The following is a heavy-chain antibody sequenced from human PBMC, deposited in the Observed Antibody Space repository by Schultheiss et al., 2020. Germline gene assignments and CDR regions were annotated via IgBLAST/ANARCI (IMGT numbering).Heavy chain of an antibody. CDR2: IYYSGST. CDR3: AKDLGRGGNYYHRFDY. Sequence: SQTLSLTCTVSGGSVSSGSYYWSWIRQPPGKGLEWIGYIYYSGSTNYNPSLKSRVTISVDTSKNQFSLKLSSVTAADTAVYYCAKDLGRGGNYYHRFDYWGKGTRVTVSS. CDR1: GGSVSSGSYY. J-gene: IGHJ4*02. V-gene: IGHV4-61*01. D-gene: IGHD1-26*01.